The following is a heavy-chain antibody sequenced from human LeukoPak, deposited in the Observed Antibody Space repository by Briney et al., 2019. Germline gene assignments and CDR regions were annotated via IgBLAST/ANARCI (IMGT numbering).Heavy chain of an antibody. CDR2: IDPSDSYT. CDR1: GYSFTSYW. D-gene: IGHD2-15*01. J-gene: IGHJ4*02. V-gene: IGHV5-10-1*01. Sequence: GESLRISCKGSGYSFTSYWISWVRQMPGKGLEWMGRIDPSDSYTNYSPSFQGHVTISADKSISTAYLQWSSLKASDTAMYYCATIGYCSGGSCYPAPPHFDYWGQGTLVPVSS. CDR3: ATIGYCSGGSCYPAPPHFDY.